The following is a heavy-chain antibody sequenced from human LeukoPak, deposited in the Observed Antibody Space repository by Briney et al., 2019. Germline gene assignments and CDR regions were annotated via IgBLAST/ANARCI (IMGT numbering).Heavy chain of an antibody. CDR2: IYYSGST. Sequence: PSQTLSLTCTVSGGSISSGGYYWSWIRQHPGKGLEWIGYIYYSGSTYYNPSLKSRVTISVDTSKNQFSLKLSSVTAADTAVYYCTRTSGYDLPFDYWGQGTLVTVSS. CDR1: GGSISSGGYY. J-gene: IGHJ4*02. V-gene: IGHV4-31*03. D-gene: IGHD5-12*01. CDR3: TRTSGYDLPFDY.